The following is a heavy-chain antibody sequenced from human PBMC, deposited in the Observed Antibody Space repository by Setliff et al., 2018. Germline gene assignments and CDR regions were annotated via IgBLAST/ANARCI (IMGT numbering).Heavy chain of an antibody. Sequence: PSETLSLTCAVSGGSISSSNWWSWVRQPPGKGLEWIWEIYHSGSTNYNPSLESRAANSVDSSKNQFSLKLRSVTAADTAVYYCARDRATVIRGVTSFFYYYMDVWGGGTTVTV. CDR2: IYHSGST. D-gene: IGHD3-10*01. CDR1: GGSISSSNW. V-gene: IGHV4-4*02. CDR3: ARDRATVIRGVTSFFYYYMDV. J-gene: IGHJ6*03.